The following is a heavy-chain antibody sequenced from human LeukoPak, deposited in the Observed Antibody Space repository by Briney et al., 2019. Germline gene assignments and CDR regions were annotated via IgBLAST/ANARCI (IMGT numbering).Heavy chain of an antibody. Sequence: GGSLRLSCAASGFTFSSYSMNWVRQAPGKGLEWVSSISSSSSYIYYADSVKGRFTISRDNAKNSLYLQMNSLRAEDTAVYYCARALQQLDYYYYYGMDVWGQGTTVNVSS. CDR3: ARALQQLDYYYYYGMDV. V-gene: IGHV3-21*01. J-gene: IGHJ6*02. D-gene: IGHD6-13*01. CDR2: ISSSSSYI. CDR1: GFTFSSYS.